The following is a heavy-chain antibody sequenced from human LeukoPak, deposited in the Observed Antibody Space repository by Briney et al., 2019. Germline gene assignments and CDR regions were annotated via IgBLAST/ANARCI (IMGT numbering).Heavy chain of an antibody. CDR1: GYTFTGYY. CDR2: INTNTGNP. Sequence: ASVKVSCKASGYTFTGYYMHWVRQAPGQGLEWMGWINTNTGNPTYAQGFTGRFVFSLDTSVNTAYLQISSLKAEDTAVYYCARDSRGAPFDYWGQGTLVTVSS. J-gene: IGHJ4*02. V-gene: IGHV7-4-1*02. CDR3: ARDSRGAPFDY. D-gene: IGHD3-16*01.